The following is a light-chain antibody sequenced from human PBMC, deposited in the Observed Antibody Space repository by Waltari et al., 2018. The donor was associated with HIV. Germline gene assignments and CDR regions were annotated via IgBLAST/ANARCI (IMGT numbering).Light chain of an antibody. CDR3: QQYNYWPPYT. CDR1: QTVIGN. Sequence: EIVMTQSPDTLSVSPGERATLSCRASQTVIGNLAWYQQKPGQAPRLLVYGASARAAGVPARFTGSGSGTEFTLTISTMQSEDVAVYYCQQYNYWPPYTFGQGTKLEIK. V-gene: IGKV3-15*01. CDR2: GAS. J-gene: IGKJ2*01.